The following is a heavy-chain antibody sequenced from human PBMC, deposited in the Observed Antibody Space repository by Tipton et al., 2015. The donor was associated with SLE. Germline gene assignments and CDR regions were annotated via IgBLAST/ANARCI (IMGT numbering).Heavy chain of an antibody. CDR2: ISYDGSNK. J-gene: IGHJ4*02. CDR1: GFTFSSYG. CDR3: AKAGQAVAGPFDY. Sequence: SLRLSCAASGFTFSSYGMHWVRQAPGKGLEWVAVISYDGSNKYYADSVKGRFTISSDNSKNTLYLQMNSLRAEDTAVYYCAKAGQAVAGPFDYWGQGTLVTVSS. D-gene: IGHD6-19*01. V-gene: IGHV3-30*18.